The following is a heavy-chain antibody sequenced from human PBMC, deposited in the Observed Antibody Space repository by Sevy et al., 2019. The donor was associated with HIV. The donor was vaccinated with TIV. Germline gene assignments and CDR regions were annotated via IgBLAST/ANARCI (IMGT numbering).Heavy chain of an antibody. V-gene: IGHV3-33*06. J-gene: IGHJ4*02. D-gene: IGHD5-12*01. CDR2: IWYDGSKI. CDR3: AKGGPNSGYDYYFDY. Sequence: GGSLRLSCAASGFTFSNYAMHWVRQAPGKGLAWVALIWYDGSKIFYADSVKRRFTISRDNSESTLYLQMNSLRAEDTALYHCAKGGPNSGYDYYFDYWGQGTLVTVSS. CDR1: GFTFSNYA.